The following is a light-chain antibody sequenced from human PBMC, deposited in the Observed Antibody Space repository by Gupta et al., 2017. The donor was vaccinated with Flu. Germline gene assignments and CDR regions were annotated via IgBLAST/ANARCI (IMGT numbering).Light chain of an antibody. CDR2: GAS. J-gene: IGKJ1*01. CDR3: HQYIQWPT. CDR1: QSIGSR. V-gene: IGKV3-15*01. Sequence: EIVMTQSPATLSVSPGERATLSCRASQSIGSRLAWYQQRPGQAPRLLIHGASTRATGIPARFSGSGSGTEFTLTISSLQSEDFAVYYCHQYIQWPTFGQGTNGEVK.